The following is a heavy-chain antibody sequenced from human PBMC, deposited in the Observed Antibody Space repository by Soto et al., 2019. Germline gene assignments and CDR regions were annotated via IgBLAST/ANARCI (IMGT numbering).Heavy chain of an antibody. CDR2: ISAYNGNT. V-gene: IGHV1-18*01. J-gene: IGHJ6*02. Sequence: ASVKVSCKASGYTFTSYGISWVRQAPGQGLEWMGWISAYNGNTNYAQKLQDRVTMTTDTSTSTAYMELRSLRSDDTAVYYCARDWREGTWELHYYYFYGMDVWGQGATDTVSS. CDR3: ARDWREGTWELHYYYFYGMDV. CDR1: GYTFTSYG. D-gene: IGHD1-26*01.